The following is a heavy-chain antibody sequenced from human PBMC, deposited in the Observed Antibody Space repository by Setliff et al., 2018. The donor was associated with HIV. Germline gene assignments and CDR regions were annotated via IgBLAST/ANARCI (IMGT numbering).Heavy chain of an antibody. D-gene: IGHD3-3*01. J-gene: IGHJ4*02. Sequence: PSETLSLTCTVSGDSITSGTYYWSWIRQPDGMRLEWIGHISTSGTTNYNPSLKSRVTISADTSKSQFSLKLSSVTAADTAVYYCARRGSSGDPWSGSHYLYYFDCWGQGTLVTVSS. V-gene: IGHV4-61*09. CDR2: ISTSGTT. CDR1: GDSITSGTYY. CDR3: ARRGSSGDPWSGSHYLYYFDC.